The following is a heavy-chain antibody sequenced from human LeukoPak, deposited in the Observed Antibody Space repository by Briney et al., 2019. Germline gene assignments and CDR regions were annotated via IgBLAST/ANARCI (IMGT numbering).Heavy chain of an antibody. Sequence: GGSLRLSCAASGFTFSNYWMSWVRQAPGKGPEWVANIHQDGSERYCVDSVKGRFTISRDDAKNSLYLQMDSLRAEDTAIYYCARDKVVGATYFDYWGQGTLVTVSS. CDR1: GFTFSNYW. CDR2: IHQDGSER. CDR3: ARDKVVGATYFDY. D-gene: IGHD1-26*01. V-gene: IGHV3-7*03. J-gene: IGHJ4*02.